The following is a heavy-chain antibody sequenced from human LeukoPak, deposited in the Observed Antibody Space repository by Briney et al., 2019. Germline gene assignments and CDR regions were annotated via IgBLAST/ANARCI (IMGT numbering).Heavy chain of an antibody. V-gene: IGHV1-46*01. CDR1: GYTFTSYY. J-gene: IGHJ6*02. D-gene: IGHD5-24*01. CDR2: INPSGGST. CDR3: ARDQGDGYNNYYYGMDV. Sequence: GASVKVSCKASGYTFTSYYMHWVRQAPGQGLEWMGIINPSGGSTSYAQKFQGRVTMTRDTSTSTVYMELSSLRSEDTAVYYCARDQGDGYNNYYYGMDVWGQGTTVTASS.